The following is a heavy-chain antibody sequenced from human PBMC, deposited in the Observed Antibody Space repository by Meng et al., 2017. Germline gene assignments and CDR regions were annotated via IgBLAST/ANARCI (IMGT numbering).Heavy chain of an antibody. D-gene: IGHD3-10*01. Sequence: GESLKISCAASGFTFSSYGMHWVRQAPGKGLEWVAVIWYDGSNKYYADSVKGRFTISRDNSKNTLYLQMNSLRAEDTAVYYCARDRLWCGELSGVDYWGQGTLVTVSS. CDR3: ARDRLWCGELSGVDY. CDR1: GFTFSSYG. J-gene: IGHJ4*02. V-gene: IGHV3-33*01. CDR2: IWYDGSNK.